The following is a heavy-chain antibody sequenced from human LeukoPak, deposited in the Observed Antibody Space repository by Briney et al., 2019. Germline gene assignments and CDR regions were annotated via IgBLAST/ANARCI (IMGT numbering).Heavy chain of an antibody. CDR1: GFTFSSFA. CDR2: ISGSGGST. D-gene: IGHD1-26*01. Sequence: PGGSLRLSCAASGFTFSSFAVSWIRQAPGKGLEWVSGISGSGGSTFYADSVKGRFTISRDNSKNTLYLQMNSLRADDTAVYYCAKDQSGGSYTDYWGQGTLVTVSS. J-gene: IGHJ4*02. V-gene: IGHV3-23*01. CDR3: AKDQSGGSYTDY.